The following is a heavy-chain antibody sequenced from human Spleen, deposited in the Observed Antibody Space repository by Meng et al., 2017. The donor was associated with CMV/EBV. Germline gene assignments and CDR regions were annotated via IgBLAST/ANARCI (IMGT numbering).Heavy chain of an antibody. CDR3: ARDFMFRGVPANCFDP. V-gene: IGHV4-31*02. Sequence: VSVTRAGYSWTWFRPHPGKGLEWIGSIDYTGATVYNPSLKSRLTMSLDTSKNQFSLRLRSVTAADTAVYYCARDFMFRGVPANCFDPWGQGTLVTVSS. CDR1: VSVTRAGYS. CDR2: IDYTGAT. D-gene: IGHD3-16*01. J-gene: IGHJ5*02.